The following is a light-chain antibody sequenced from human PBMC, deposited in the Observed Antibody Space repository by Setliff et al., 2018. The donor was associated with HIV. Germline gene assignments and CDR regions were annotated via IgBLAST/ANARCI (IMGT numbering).Light chain of an antibody. V-gene: IGLV2-23*01. CDR2: QAS. CDR1: RNDVGRYDL. J-gene: IGLJ1*01. Sequence: QSVLTQPASVSGSPGQSITISCSGTRNDVGRYDLVSWYQQHPGKAPKPMIYQASRRPSGVSNRFSASKSGNTASLTISGLQAEDEADYYCCSNTGSNTYVFGTGTKVTVL. CDR3: CSNTGSNTYV.